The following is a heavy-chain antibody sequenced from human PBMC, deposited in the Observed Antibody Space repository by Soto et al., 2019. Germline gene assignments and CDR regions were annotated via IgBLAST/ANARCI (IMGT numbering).Heavy chain of an antibody. D-gene: IGHD5-12*01. CDR1: GGTFNNHA. V-gene: IGHV1-69*01. Sequence: QGQLVQSGAEVKKPGSSVKVSCKAYGGTFNNHALTWVRQAPGQGREWMGWIIHIFGTSHDAQKFQVRVTITADESTSTAYMEMIRLRSEYTAVYYCVRGKMREMATILRDEWFDPWGQGTLVTVSS. CDR3: VRGKMREMATILRDEWFDP. CDR2: IIHIFGTS. J-gene: IGHJ5*02.